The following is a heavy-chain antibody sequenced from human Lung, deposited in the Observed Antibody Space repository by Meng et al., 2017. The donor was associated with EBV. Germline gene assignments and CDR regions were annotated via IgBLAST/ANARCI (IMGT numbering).Heavy chain of an antibody. CDR3: ARLTGTGWFDP. Sequence: EVQLVESGGGLVKPGESLRLSCAASGFIFSDYNMNWLRQAPGKGLEWVSSISSGNSYIYYAGSVKGRFSISRDNAKNSLSLQMNSLRAEDTGVYYCARLTGTGWFDPRGQGTLVTVSS. CDR2: ISSGNSYI. J-gene: IGHJ5*02. D-gene: IGHD1-7*01. V-gene: IGHV3-21*02. CDR1: GFIFSDYN.